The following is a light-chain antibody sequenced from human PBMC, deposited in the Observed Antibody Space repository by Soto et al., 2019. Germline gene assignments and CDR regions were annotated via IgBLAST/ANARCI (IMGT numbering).Light chain of an antibody. V-gene: IGKV3-20*01. CDR3: QQYDSSPRT. CDR1: QSVPSKY. J-gene: IGKJ1*01. CDR2: GAS. Sequence: EIVLTQSPGTLSLSPGERATLSCRASQSVPSKYLAWYQQNPGQAPRLLISGASSRAADIPDRFSGSGSGTDFTLTINRLEPEDFAVYYCQQYDSSPRTFGQGTKVDIK.